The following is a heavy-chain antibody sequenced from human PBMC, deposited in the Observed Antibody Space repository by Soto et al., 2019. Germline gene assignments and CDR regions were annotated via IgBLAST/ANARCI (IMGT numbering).Heavy chain of an antibody. Sequence: PGGSLRLSCAASGFTFSSYAMHWVRQAPGKGLEWVAVISYDGSNKYYADSVKGRFTISRDNSKNTLYLQMNSLRAEDTAVYYCARETHAYDGNSRFDYWGQGTLVTVSS. CDR1: GFTFSSYA. CDR2: ISYDGSNK. J-gene: IGHJ4*02. CDR3: ARETHAYDGNSRFDY. V-gene: IGHV3-30-3*01. D-gene: IGHD3-10*01.